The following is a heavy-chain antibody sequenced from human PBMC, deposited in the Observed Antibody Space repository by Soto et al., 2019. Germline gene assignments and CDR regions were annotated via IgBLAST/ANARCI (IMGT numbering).Heavy chain of an antibody. D-gene: IGHD3-22*01. V-gene: IGHV1-69*01. J-gene: IGHJ4*02. CDR1: GGTFSRHA. CDR3: ARGWVYDSNDYYYAY. CDR2: IIPIFGTA. Sequence: QVQLVQSGAEVRKPGSSVKVSCKASGGTFSRHAISWVRQAPGHGLEWMGGIIPIFGTANHAQKFQGRVTIIADESTSTVYMELSSLRSEDTAMYYCARGWVYDSNDYYYAYWGQGTLVIVSS.